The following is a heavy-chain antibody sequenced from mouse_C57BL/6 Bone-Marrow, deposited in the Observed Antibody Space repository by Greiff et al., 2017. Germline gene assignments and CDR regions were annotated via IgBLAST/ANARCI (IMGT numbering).Heavy chain of an antibody. CDR2: IYPRSGNT. V-gene: IGHV1-81*01. CDR1: GYTFTSSG. J-gene: IGHJ3*01. Sequence: QVQLQQSGAELARPGASVKLSCKASGYTFTSSGISWVKQRTGQGLEWIGEIYPRSGNTYYNEKFKGKATLTADKSSSTAYMELRSLTSEDAAVYFCARNDYDGFAYWGQGTLVTVSA. D-gene: IGHD2-4*01. CDR3: ARNDYDGFAY.